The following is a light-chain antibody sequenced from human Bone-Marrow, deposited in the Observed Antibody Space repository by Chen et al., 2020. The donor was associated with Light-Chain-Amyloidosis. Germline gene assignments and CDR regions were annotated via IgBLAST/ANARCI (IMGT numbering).Light chain of an antibody. Sequence: NFMLTQPHSVSESPGKTVIISCTRSSGRIATNYVQCYQQRPGSSPTTVIYEDDQRPSGVPDRFSCSIDRSSNSASLTISVLKTEDEADYYRQSYQGSSQGVFGGGTKLTVL. J-gene: IGLJ3*02. CDR2: EDD. V-gene: IGLV6-57*01. CDR3: QSYQGSSQGV. CDR1: SGRIATNY.